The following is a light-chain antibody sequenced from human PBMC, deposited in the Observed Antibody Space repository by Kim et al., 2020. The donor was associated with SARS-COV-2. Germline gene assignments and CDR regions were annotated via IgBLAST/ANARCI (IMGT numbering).Light chain of an antibody. V-gene: IGKV3-20*01. J-gene: IGKJ1*01. CDR1: QSVSSCF. CDR3: QQYGSSPRT. CDR2: GTS. Sequence: SPGQRASRPCRARQSVSSCFFACYQQKPAQAPRLLIYGTSSRATGITDTFSGSGSGTDFTLTISRLEPEDFAVYYCQQYGSSPRTFGQGTKVDIK.